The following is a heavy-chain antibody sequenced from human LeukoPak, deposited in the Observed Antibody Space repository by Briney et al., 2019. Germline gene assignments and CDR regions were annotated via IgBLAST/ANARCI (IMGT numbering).Heavy chain of an antibody. Sequence: AGTLSLTCTVSGDSISSHHWSWIRQPAGKGLEWIGRIYTSGSTNENSSLKSRVTMSVDTSKNQFSLKVTSVTAADTAVYYCARDNTATGTWWLDPWGQGTQVTVS. CDR1: GDSISSHH. J-gene: IGHJ5*02. CDR3: ARDNTATGTWWLDP. CDR2: IYTSGST. D-gene: IGHD6-13*01. V-gene: IGHV4-4*07.